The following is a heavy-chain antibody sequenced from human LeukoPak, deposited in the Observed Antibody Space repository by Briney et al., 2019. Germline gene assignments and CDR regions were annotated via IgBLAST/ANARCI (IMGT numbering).Heavy chain of an antibody. CDR2: INPSGGST. CDR1: GYTFTSYY. J-gene: IGHJ6*03. CDR3: ASSGADCSGGSCWGRGYYYYYMDV. D-gene: IGHD2-15*01. Sequence: ASVKVSCKASGYTFTSYYMHWVRQGPGQGLEWMGIINPSGGSTSYAQKLQGRVTMTRDTSTSTVYMDLSSLRSEDTAVYYCASSGADCSGGSCWGRGYYYYYMDVWGKGTTVTVSS. V-gene: IGHV1-46*03.